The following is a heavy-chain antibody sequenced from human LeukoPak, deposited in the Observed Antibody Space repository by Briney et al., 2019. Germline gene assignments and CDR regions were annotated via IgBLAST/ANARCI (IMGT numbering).Heavy chain of an antibody. Sequence: PGRSLRLSCAASGFTFSNYGMHWVRQPPGQGLEWLTAIQYDGSKTYYAGSVRGRITISRDDSKNTLYLQMNSLRAEDTAVYYCARDSCSSPSCFDYWGQGTLVTVSS. V-gene: IGHV3-33*01. J-gene: IGHJ4*02. CDR2: IQYDGSKT. D-gene: IGHD2-2*01. CDR3: ARDSCSSPSCFDY. CDR1: GFTFSNYG.